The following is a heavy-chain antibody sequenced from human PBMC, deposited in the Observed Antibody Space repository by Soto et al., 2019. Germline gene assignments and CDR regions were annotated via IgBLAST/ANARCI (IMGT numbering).Heavy chain of an antibody. J-gene: IGHJ4*02. D-gene: IGHD3-22*01. CDR2: IKQDGTEK. CDR1: GLTFSNLW. V-gene: IGHV3-7*01. Sequence: GGSLRLSCVVSGLTFSNLWMSWVRQAPGKGLEWVANIKQDGTEKNYVDSVKGRFTISRDNAKESLYLQMNSLRVEDTAVYYCATRPQNTYYYDVFDWWGPGTLVTVSS. CDR3: ATRPQNTYYYDVFDW.